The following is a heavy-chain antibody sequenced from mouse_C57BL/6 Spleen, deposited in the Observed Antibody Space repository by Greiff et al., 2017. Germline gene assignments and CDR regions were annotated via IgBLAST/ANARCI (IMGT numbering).Heavy chain of an antibody. D-gene: IGHD1-1*01. V-gene: IGHV1-50*01. CDR3: ARRVTTVPHWYFDV. Sequence: QVQLQQSGAELVKPGASVKLSCKASGYTFTSYWMQWVKQRPGQGLEWIGEIDPSDSYTNYNQKFKGKATLTVDTSSSTAYMQLSSLTSEDSAVYYCARRVTTVPHWYFDVWGTGTTVTVSS. CDR1: GYTFTSYW. J-gene: IGHJ1*03. CDR2: IDPSDSYT.